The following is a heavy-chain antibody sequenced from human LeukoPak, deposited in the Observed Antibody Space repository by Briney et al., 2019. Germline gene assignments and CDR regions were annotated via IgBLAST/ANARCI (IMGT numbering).Heavy chain of an antibody. Sequence: GGSLRLSCAASGFTFSSYGMHWVRQAPGKGLEWVAVIWYDGSNKYYADSVKGRFTISRDNSKNTLYLQMNSLRAEDTAVYYCASDYRGYSYGWEAFDIWGQGTMVTVSS. J-gene: IGHJ3*02. CDR2: IWYDGSNK. D-gene: IGHD5-18*01. CDR1: GFTFSSYG. V-gene: IGHV3-33*01. CDR3: ASDYRGYSYGWEAFDI.